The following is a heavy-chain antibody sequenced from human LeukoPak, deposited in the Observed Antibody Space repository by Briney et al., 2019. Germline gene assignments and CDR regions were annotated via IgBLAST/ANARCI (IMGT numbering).Heavy chain of an antibody. CDR3: ARVPRIAAAGTLDY. V-gene: IGHV5-51*01. CDR1: GYSFTSYW. CDR2: IYPGDSDT. J-gene: IGHJ4*02. Sequence: GESLQISCKGSGYSFTSYWIGWVRPMPGKGLEWMGIIYPGDSDTRYSPSFQGQVTISADKSISTAYLQWSSLKASDTAMYYCARVPRIAAAGTLDYWGQGTLVTVSS. D-gene: IGHD6-13*01.